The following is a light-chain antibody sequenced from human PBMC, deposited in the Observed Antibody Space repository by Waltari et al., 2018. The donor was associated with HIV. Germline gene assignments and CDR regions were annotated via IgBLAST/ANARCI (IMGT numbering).Light chain of an antibody. CDR2: EFT. CDR1: ISYADGYDY. CDR3: TSYTGSTNLL. J-gene: IGLJ2*01. V-gene: IGLV2-8*01. Sequence: QSALTQPPSASGPPGQSVTISCTGPISYADGYDYVSWYHLHPGTAPKLINQEFTKRPSGVPDRFSGSKSDYTASLTVAGLQAEDEADYYCTSYTGSTNLLFGGGTKLTVL.